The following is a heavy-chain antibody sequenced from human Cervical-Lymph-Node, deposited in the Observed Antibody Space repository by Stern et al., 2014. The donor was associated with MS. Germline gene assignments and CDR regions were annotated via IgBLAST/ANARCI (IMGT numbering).Heavy chain of an antibody. Sequence: QVQLVQSGAEVKKPGASVKVSCRASGYTFTSYGISWVRQAPGQGLEWMGWVSTYNRNTNYAQKFQGRVTMTTETYTRKAYMELRSLISDDTAVYYCARDIYCSGGTCYFEFFDYWGQGTLVAVS. V-gene: IGHV1-18*01. J-gene: IGHJ4*02. D-gene: IGHD2-15*01. CDR1: GYTFTSYG. CDR3: ARDIYCSGGTCYFEFFDY. CDR2: VSTYNRNT.